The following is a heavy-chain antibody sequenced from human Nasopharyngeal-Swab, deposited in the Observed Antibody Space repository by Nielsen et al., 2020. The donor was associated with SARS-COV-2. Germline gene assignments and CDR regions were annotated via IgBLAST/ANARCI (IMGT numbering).Heavy chain of an antibody. V-gene: IGHV5-51*01. CDR3: ARVPVGGGAFDI. Sequence: GGSLRLSCKGSGYSLTTYWIGWVRQMPGKGLEWMGIIYPDDSDTIYSPSFQGQVTISADKSIRTAYLQWSSLKASDTAMYYCARVPVGGGAFDIWGQGTMVTVSS. D-gene: IGHD3-16*01. CDR1: GYSLTTYW. J-gene: IGHJ3*02. CDR2: IYPDDSDT.